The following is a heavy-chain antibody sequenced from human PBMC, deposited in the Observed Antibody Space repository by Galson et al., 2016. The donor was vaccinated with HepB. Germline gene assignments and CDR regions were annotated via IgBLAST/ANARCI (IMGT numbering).Heavy chain of an antibody. CDR1: GFTFSGYN. CDR2: IDSGSTTI. D-gene: IGHD6-13*01. J-gene: IGHJ4*02. V-gene: IGHV3-48*04. CDR3: ARIAADGSTFDY. Sequence: SLRLSCATSGFTFSGYNMNWVRQAPGRRLEWVSYIDSGSTTIFYADSAKGRFTVFKDNAKNSVYLQLNSLSADDTAMFYCARIAADGSTFDYWGQGTLVTVSS.